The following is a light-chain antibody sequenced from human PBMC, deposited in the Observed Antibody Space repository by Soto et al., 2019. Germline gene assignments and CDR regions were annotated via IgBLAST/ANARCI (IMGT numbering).Light chain of an antibody. Sequence: QSALTQPASVSGSPGQSITISCTGTSSDVGGYSYVSWYQQHPGKAPKLMIYEVSNRPSGVSNRFSGSKSGNTASLTISGLQAEDEADDSCSSFSSSSTLVVFGGGTQLTVL. V-gene: IGLV2-14*01. CDR3: SSFSSSSTLVV. J-gene: IGLJ2*01. CDR2: EVS. CDR1: SSDVGGYSY.